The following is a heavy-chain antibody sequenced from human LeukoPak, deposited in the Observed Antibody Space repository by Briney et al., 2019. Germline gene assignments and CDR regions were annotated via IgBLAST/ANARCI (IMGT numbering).Heavy chain of an antibody. J-gene: IGHJ4*02. D-gene: IGHD6-13*01. CDR2: IYYSGST. Sequence: SETLSLTCTVFGGSISSYYWSWIRQPPGKGLEWIGYIYYSGSTNYNPSLKSRVTISVDTSKNQFSLKLSSVTAADTAVYYCARGMYSSSWFFDYWGQRTLVTVSS. CDR3: ARGMYSSSWFFDY. V-gene: IGHV4-59*01. CDR1: GGSISSYY.